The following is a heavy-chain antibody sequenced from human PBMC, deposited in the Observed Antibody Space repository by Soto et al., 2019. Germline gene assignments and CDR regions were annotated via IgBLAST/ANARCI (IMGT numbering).Heavy chain of an antibody. J-gene: IGHJ6*02. V-gene: IGHV1-69*13. CDR3: ARGYYYGSGSPRRYYYYGMDV. CDR2: IIPIFGTA. D-gene: IGHD3-10*01. CDR1: GGTFSSYA. Sequence: ASVKFSCKASGGTFSSYAISWVRQAPGQGLEWMGGIIPIFGTANYAQKFQGRVTITADESTSTAYMELSSLRSEDTAVYYCARGYYYGSGSPRRYYYYGMDVWGQGTTVTVSS.